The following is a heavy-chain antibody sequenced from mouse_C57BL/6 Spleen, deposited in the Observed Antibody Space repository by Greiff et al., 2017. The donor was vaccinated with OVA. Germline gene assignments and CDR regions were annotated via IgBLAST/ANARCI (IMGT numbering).Heavy chain of an antibody. CDR2: IHPNSGST. D-gene: IGHD2-4*01. Sequence: QVQLQQPGAELVKPGASVKLSCKASGYTFTSYWMHWVKQRPGQGLEWIGMIHPNSGSTNYNEKFQSKATLTVDKSSRTAYMQLSSLTSEDSAVYYCERRLHYDYDGWFAYWGQATLVTVSA. J-gene: IGHJ3*01. CDR1: GYTFTSYW. CDR3: ERRLHYDYDGWFAY. V-gene: IGHV1-64*01.